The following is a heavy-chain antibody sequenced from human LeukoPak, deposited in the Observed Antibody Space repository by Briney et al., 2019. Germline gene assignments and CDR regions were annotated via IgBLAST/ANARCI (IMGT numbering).Heavy chain of an antibody. CDR3: AKGSRGRCYSNLGY. D-gene: IGHD2-15*01. CDR1: GVTFSSYA. Sequence: QPGGSLRLSCAASGVTFSSYAMSWVRQAPGKELEWVSVISGSGDTTYYADSVKGRFTISRDNSKNTLYLQMNSLRAEDTAVYYCAKGSRGRCYSNLGYWGQGTLVTVSS. CDR2: ISGSGDTT. J-gene: IGHJ4*02. V-gene: IGHV3-23*01.